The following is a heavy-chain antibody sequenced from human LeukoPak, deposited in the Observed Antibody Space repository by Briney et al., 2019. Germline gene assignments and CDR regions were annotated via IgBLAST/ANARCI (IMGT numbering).Heavy chain of an antibody. J-gene: IGHJ4*02. CDR1: GSTFSDYY. D-gene: IGHD2-15*01. V-gene: IGHV3-11*04. Sequence: GGSLTLSCAASGSTFSDYYMSWHRQAPGNGREWISYIRTVENNVIYYADTVKAPCTISRPSAQRSLYLQMASLRVDDTTAYYYARRYCTPSRCYSDLWGQGTLVTVSS. CDR3: ARRYCTPSRCYSDL. CDR2: IRTVENNVI.